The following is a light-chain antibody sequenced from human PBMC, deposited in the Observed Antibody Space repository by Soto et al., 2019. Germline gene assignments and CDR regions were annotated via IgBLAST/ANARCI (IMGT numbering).Light chain of an antibody. CDR2: VAS. Sequence: IQMTPSPSSLSASVGDTVTVTCRASQGIRNYLNWFQQKPGKAPKRLISVASTLQSGVPSRFSGSGSGTEFTLTISSLQPEEFATYYCLQHNTYPHTFGQGTKLEIK. CDR1: QGIRNY. CDR3: LQHNTYPHT. V-gene: IGKV1-17*01. J-gene: IGKJ2*01.